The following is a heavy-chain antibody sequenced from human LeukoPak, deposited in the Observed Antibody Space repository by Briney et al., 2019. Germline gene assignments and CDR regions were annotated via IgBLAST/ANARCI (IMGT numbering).Heavy chain of an antibody. J-gene: IGHJ5*02. D-gene: IGHD1-26*01. CDR1: GYTFTNYD. CDR3: ARGAQVGWFDP. CDR2: MNPNSGNT. Sequence: ASVKVSCKASGYTFTNYDINWVRQAPGQGLEWMGWMNPNSGNTGYAQKFQGRVTITRSTSISTAYMELSSLRSEDTAVYYCARGAQVGWFDPWGQGTLVTVSS. V-gene: IGHV1-8*03.